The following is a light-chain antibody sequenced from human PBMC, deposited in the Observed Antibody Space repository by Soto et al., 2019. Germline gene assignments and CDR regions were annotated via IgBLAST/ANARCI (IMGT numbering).Light chain of an antibody. CDR3: QQCNNWPPNT. CDR1: QSVSSS. V-gene: IGKV3-11*01. Sequence: EIVLTQSPATLSLSPGERATLSCRASQSVSSSLAWYQQKPGQPPRLLIFDASTRATGIPARFSGSGSGTDFTLTIRSLEPEDFAIYYCQQCNNWPPNTFGQGTRLEIK. CDR2: DAS. J-gene: IGKJ5*01.